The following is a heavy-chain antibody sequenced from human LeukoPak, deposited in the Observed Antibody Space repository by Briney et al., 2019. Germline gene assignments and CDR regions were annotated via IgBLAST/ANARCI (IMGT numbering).Heavy chain of an antibody. CDR2: IWYDGNNK. J-gene: IGHJ4*02. Sequence: GGSLRLSCAASGFTFSGYGMHWVRQAPGKGLEWVAVIWYDGNNKYYADSVKGRFTISRDNSKNTLYLQMDSLRAEDTAVYYCARGDCSSTSCYLIDYWGQGTLVTVSS. CDR3: ARGDCSSTSCYLIDY. V-gene: IGHV3-33*01. CDR1: GFTFSGYG. D-gene: IGHD2-2*01.